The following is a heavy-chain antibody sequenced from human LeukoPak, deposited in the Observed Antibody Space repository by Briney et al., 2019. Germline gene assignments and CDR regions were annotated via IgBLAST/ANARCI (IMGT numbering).Heavy chain of an antibody. CDR2: IYHSGST. CDR3: ARMTTVTTSWFDP. D-gene: IGHD4-17*01. Sequence: PSETLSLTCAVSGYSLSSGYYRGWIRQPPGKGLEWIGSIYHSGSTYYNPSLKSRVTISVDTSKNQFSLKLSSVTAADTAVYYCARMTTVTTSWFDPWGQGTLVTVSS. V-gene: IGHV4-38-2*01. CDR1: GYSLSSGYY. J-gene: IGHJ5*02.